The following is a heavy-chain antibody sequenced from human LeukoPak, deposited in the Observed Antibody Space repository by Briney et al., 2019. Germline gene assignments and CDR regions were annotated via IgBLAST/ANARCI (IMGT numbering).Heavy chain of an antibody. CDR2: IYHSGST. D-gene: IGHD6-19*01. CDR1: GGSISSGGYS. CDR3: AGTIAVAGNWFDP. Sequence: SETLSLTCAVSGGSISSGGYSWSWIRQPPGKGLEWIGYIYHSGSTYYNPSLKSRVTISVDRSKNQFSLKLSSVTAADTAVYYCAGTIAVAGNWFDPWGQGTLVTVSS. J-gene: IGHJ5*02. V-gene: IGHV4-30-2*01.